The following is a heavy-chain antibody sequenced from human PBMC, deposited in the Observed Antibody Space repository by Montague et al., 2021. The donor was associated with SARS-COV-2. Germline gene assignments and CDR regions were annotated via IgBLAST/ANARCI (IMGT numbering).Heavy chain of an antibody. V-gene: IGHV4-61*01. D-gene: IGHD3-10*01. CDR3: ATYWQGGSGRGS. Sequence: SETLSLTCTVSGVSVSNRYTHWSWIRQSPGKGLEWIGHIDYGGSPNYSPSLHSRVIISLDTSKNQLSLRLNSATAADTAIYYCATYWQGGSGRGSWGQGTLVTVSS. CDR1: GVSVSNRYTH. CDR2: IDYGGSP. J-gene: IGHJ5*02.